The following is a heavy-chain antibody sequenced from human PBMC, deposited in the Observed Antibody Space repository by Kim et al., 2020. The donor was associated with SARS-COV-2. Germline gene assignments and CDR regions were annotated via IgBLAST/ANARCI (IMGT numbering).Heavy chain of an antibody. J-gene: IGHJ4*02. CDR2: INAGNGNT. Sequence: ASVKVSCKASGYTFTSYAMHWVRQAPGQRLEWMGWINAGNGNTKYSQKFQGRVTITRDTSASTAYMELSSLRSEDTAVYYCARDWSKVTSGDYWGQGTLVTVSS. CDR1: GYTFTSYA. CDR3: ARDWSKVTSGDY. D-gene: IGHD2-21*02. V-gene: IGHV1-3*01.